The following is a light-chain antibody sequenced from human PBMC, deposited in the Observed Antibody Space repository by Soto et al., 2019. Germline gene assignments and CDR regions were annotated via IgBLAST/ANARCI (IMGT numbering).Light chain of an antibody. Sequence: IQLTQSPSFLSASVGDRVTITSRASQGISSYLAWYQQRPGKAPKLLMYGASTLQSGVPSRFSGSASGTTFTLTINNLQPEDFATYYCQQLNNFPRTFGQGTKVE. V-gene: IGKV1-9*01. J-gene: IGKJ1*01. CDR1: QGISSY. CDR2: GAS. CDR3: QQLNNFPRT.